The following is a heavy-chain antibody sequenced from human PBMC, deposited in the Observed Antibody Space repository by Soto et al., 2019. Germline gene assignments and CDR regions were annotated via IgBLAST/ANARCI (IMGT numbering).Heavy chain of an antibody. CDR2: INAGNGNT. J-gene: IGHJ5*02. V-gene: IGHV1-3*01. D-gene: IGHD4-17*01. CDR1: GYTFTSYA. CDR3: ARGIKHGDYSRWFDT. Sequence: ASVKVSCKASGYTFTSYAMNWVRQAPGQRLEWMGWINAGNGNTKYSQKFQGRVTITRDTSASTAYMELSSLRSEDTAVYYCARGIKHGDYSRWFDTWGPGTLVTVSS.